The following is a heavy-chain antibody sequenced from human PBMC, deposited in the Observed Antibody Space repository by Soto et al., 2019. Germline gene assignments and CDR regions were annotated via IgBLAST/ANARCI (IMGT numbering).Heavy chain of an antibody. V-gene: IGHV3-30-3*01. Sequence: GGSLRLSCAASGFTFSSYAMHWVRQAPGKGLEWVAVISYDGSNKYYADSVKGRFTISRDNSKNTLYLQMNSLRAEDTAVYYCARVGQQWPQQYYYYYYGMDVWGQGTTVTVSS. J-gene: IGHJ6*02. CDR3: ARVGQQWPQQYYYYYYGMDV. D-gene: IGHD6-19*01. CDR2: ISYDGSNK. CDR1: GFTFSSYA.